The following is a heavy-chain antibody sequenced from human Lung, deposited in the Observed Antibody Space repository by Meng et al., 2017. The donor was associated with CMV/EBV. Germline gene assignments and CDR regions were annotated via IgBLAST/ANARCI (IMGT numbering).Heavy chain of an antibody. CDR2: ICYSGTT. Sequence: SXTLSLXVSVSGASVGSRYDYWSWVRLPPGKGLEWIGYICYSGTTKFNPSLKSRVSILSQTSTNQFSLNLRSVTAAVTAISFCVSSPKGPGNLDTWGQGTLVTVSS. V-gene: IGHV4-61*01. J-gene: IGHJ5*02. CDR3: VSSPKGPGNLDT. CDR1: GASVGSRYDY. D-gene: IGHD1-14*01.